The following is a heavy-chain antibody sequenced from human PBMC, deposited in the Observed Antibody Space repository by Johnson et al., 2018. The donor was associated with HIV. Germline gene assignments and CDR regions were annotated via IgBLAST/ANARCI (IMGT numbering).Heavy chain of an antibody. CDR1: GFTFSNAW. CDR2: IKSKTDGGTT. Sequence: MQLVESGGGLVKPGGSLRLSCAASGFTFSNAWMSWVRQAPGKGLEWVGRIKSKTDGGTTDYAAPVKGRFTISRDDSKNTLYLQMNSLRAEDTAVYYCARDLHDSSGYYYEGDAFDIWGQGTMVTVSS. D-gene: IGHD3-22*01. V-gene: IGHV3-15*05. J-gene: IGHJ3*02. CDR3: ARDLHDSSGYYYEGDAFDI.